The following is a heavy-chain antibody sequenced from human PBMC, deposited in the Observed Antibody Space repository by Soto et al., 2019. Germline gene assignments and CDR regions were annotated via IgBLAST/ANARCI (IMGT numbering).Heavy chain of an antibody. CDR2: FFYNKNT. Sequence: ETLSLTCTVSGASISSTSSYWGWVRQPPGKGLEWIGSFFYNKNTYYNPSLKSRVTISVDTSKMQFSLNLTSVTAADTAVYYCARHVEWEIFYYFEHWGQGTPVTVSS. CDR3: ARHVEWEIFYYFEH. D-gene: IGHD1-26*01. V-gene: IGHV4-39*01. CDR1: GASISSTSSY. J-gene: IGHJ4*01.